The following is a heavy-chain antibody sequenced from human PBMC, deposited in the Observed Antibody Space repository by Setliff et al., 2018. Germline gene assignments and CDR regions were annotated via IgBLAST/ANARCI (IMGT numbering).Heavy chain of an antibody. J-gene: IGHJ4*02. CDR3: ARINFYVSSGYYYAPDY. CDR1: GFTFTDYG. D-gene: IGHD3-22*01. Sequence: ASVKVSCKSSGFTFTDYGITWVRQVPGQGLEWMGWINNYSFKTNYPQKFLGRVTVTTDTSTGTAYMELGSLTSDDTAIYYCARINFYVSSGYYYAPDYWGPGTLVTSPQ. V-gene: IGHV1-18*01. CDR2: INNYSFKT.